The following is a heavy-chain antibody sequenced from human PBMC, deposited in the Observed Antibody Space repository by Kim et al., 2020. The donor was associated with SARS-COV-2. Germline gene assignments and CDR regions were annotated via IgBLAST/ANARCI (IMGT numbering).Heavy chain of an antibody. V-gene: IGHV4-39*01. CDR2: IYYSGST. CDR1: GGSISSSSYY. Sequence: SETLSLTCTVSGGSISSSSYYWGWIRQPPGKGLEWIGSIYYSGSTYYNPSLKSRVTISVDTSKNQFSLKLSSVTAADTAVYYCARPVFLPPLYYYYGMDVWGQGTTVTVSS. CDR3: ARPVFLPPLYYYYGMDV. J-gene: IGHJ6*02.